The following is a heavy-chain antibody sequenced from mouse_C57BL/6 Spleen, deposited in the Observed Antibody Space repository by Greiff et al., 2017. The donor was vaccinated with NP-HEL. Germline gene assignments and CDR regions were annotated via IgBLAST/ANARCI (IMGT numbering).Heavy chain of an antibody. CDR3: ANMGTTDYYAMDY. CDR1: GYTFTSYW. D-gene: IGHD2-14*01. CDR2: IHPSDSDN. J-gene: IGHJ4*01. V-gene: IGHV1-74*01. Sequence: VQLQQPGAELVKPGASVKVSCKASGYTFTSYWMHWVKQRPGQGLEWIGRIHPSDSDNNYNQKFKGKATLTVDKSSSTAYMQLSSLTSEDSAVYYCANMGTTDYYAMDYWGQGTSVTVSS.